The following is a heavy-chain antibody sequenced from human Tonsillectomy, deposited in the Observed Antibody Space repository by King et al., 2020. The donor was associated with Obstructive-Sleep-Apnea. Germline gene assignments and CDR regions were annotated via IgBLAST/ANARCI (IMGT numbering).Heavy chain of an antibody. J-gene: IGHJ4*02. CDR1: GFTFSDYY. CDR3: ARDDGDYYPSVGLDY. D-gene: IGHD4-17*01. Sequence: QLVQSGGGLVKPGGSLRLSCAASGFTFSDYYMSWIRQAPGKGLEWVSYITSSGMTRYYADSVKGRFTISRDNAKNSLYLQMNSLRAEDTAVYYCARDDGDYYPSVGLDYWGQGTLVTVSS. V-gene: IGHV3-11*01. CDR2: ITSSGMTR.